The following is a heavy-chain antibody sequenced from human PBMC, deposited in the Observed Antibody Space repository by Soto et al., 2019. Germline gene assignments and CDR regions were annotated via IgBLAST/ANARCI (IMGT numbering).Heavy chain of an antibody. J-gene: IGHJ4*02. CDR3: ARIRGGSPHFDT. Sequence: SCPTLVNPTQTLTLTCTFSGFSLGSSGTSVAWLRQPPGKALEWLASIDWDDDKYYGTSLKTRLAISKDTSKDQMFLTLTNMDPADTATYFCARIRGGSPHFDTWGQGTLVTVSS. CDR1: GFSLGSSGTS. D-gene: IGHD1-26*01. CDR2: IDWDDDK. V-gene: IGHV2-70*01.